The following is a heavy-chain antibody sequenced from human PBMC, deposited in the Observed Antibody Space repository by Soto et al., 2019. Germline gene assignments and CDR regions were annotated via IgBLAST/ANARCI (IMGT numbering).Heavy chain of an antibody. CDR1: GGSFSGYY. J-gene: IGHJ6*02. Sequence: QVQLQQWGAGLLKPSETLSLTCAVYGGSFSGYYWSRIRQPPGKGLEWIGEINHRGSTNYNPSLKRRVTISVDTSKNHFSLKLNSVTAADTAVYYCARGSRVKIPAASGRDYYYHGLDVWGQGTAVTVSS. CDR3: ARGSRVKIPAASGRDYYYHGLDV. V-gene: IGHV4-34*01. CDR2: INHRGST. D-gene: IGHD6-25*01.